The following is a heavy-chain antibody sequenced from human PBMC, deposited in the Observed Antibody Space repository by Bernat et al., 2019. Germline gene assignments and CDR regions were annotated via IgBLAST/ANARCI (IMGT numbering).Heavy chain of an antibody. J-gene: IGHJ3*02. CDR2: IIPIFGTA. V-gene: IGHV1-69*01. CDR3: AGVPTVYDSSGYFVLDAFDI. Sequence: QVQLVQSGAEVKKPGSSVKVSCKASGGTFSSYAISWVRQAPGQGLEWMGGIIPIFGTANYAQKFQGRVTITADESTSTAYMELSSLRSEDTAVYYCAGVPTVYDSSGYFVLDAFDIWGQGTMVTVSS. D-gene: IGHD3-22*01. CDR1: GGTFSSYA.